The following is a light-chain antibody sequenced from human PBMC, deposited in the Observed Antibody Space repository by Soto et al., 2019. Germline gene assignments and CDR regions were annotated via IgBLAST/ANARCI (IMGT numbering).Light chain of an antibody. CDR1: QSVSSY. J-gene: IGKJ1*01. V-gene: IGKV3-11*01. Sequence: EIVLTQSPATLSLSPGERATLSCRASQSVSSYLAWYQQKPGQAPRLLIYDASTRATGIPARFSGSGSGTDFTLTIISLGPEDFAVYYCQQRSNWPWSSGQGTKVEIK. CDR2: DAS. CDR3: QQRSNWPWS.